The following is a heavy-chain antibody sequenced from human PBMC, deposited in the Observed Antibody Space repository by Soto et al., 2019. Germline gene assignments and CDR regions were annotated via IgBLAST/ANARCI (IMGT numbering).Heavy chain of an antibody. CDR2: IIPILGIA. CDR3: ARDRSLDPNYCYCVDV. J-gene: IGHJ6*03. V-gene: IGHV1-69*08. CDR1: GGTFSSYT. Sequence: QVQLVQSGAEVKKPGSSVKVSCKASGGTFSSYTITWVRQAPGQGLEWLGRIIPILGIANYAQKFQVRVTIAADKSTNTAYMELSSLRSEDTAVYYCARDRSLDPNYCYCVDVWGKGTRVTVSS. D-gene: IGHD6-19*01.